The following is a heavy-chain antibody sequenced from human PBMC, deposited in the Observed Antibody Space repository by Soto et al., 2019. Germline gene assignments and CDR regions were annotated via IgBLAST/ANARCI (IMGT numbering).Heavy chain of an antibody. J-gene: IGHJ4*02. CDR2: IIPIFGTA. Sequence: QVQLVQSGAEVKKPGSSVKVSCKASGGTFSSYAISWVQQAPGQGLEWMGGIIPIFGTANYAQKFQGRVTITADESTSTAYMELSSLRSEDTAVYYCARVRWAYCGGDCYSGFDYWGQGTLVTVSS. V-gene: IGHV1-69*12. CDR1: GGTFSSYA. CDR3: ARVRWAYCGGDCYSGFDY. D-gene: IGHD2-21*02.